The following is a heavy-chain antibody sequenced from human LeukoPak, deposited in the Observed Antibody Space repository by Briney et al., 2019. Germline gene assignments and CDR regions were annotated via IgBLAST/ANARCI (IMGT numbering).Heavy chain of an antibody. CDR3: ASGGSGYDLDY. J-gene: IGHJ4*02. V-gene: IGHV3-30*04. CDR2: ISCDGSNK. Sequence: GRSLRLSCAASGFTFSSYAMHWVRQAPGKGLEWVAVISCDGSNKYYADSVKGRFTISRDNSKNTLYLQMNSLRAEDTAVYYCASGGSGYDLDYWGQGTLVTVSS. CDR1: GFTFSSYA. D-gene: IGHD5-12*01.